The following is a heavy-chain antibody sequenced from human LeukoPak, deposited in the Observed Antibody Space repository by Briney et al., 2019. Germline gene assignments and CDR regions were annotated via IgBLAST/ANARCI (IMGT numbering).Heavy chain of an antibody. CDR1: GGTFSSYA. CDR3: ARILSGGDIGY. V-gene: IGHV1-69*04. CDR2: IIPILGIA. D-gene: IGHD2-21*02. J-gene: IGHJ4*02. Sequence: SVKVSCKASGGTFSSYAISWVRQAPGQGLEWMGRIIPILGIANYAQKFQGRVTITADKSTSTAYMELSSLRSEDTAVYYCARILSGGDIGYWGQGTLVTVSS.